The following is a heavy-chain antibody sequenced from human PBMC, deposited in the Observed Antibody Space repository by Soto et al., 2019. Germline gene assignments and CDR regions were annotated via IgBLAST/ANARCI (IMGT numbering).Heavy chain of an antibody. CDR3: ARSPSFWSGYTYYYYGMDV. Sequence: SETLSLTCAVSAGSISSYYWSWIRQPRGKRLEWIGYIYYSGSTNYPPSLKSRVTISVDTSKNQFSLKLSSVTAADTAVYYCARSPSFWSGYTYYYYGMDVWGQGTTVTGSS. D-gene: IGHD3-3*01. V-gene: IGHV4-59*01. CDR1: AGSISSYY. J-gene: IGHJ6*02. CDR2: IYYSGST.